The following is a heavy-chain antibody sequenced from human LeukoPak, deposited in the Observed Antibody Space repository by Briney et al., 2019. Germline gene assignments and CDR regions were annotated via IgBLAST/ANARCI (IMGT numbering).Heavy chain of an antibody. J-gene: IGHJ4*02. CDR1: GGSISSYY. D-gene: IGHD3-16*02. CDR2: IYTSGST. V-gene: IGHV4-4*07. Sequence: SETLSLTCTVSGGSISSYYWSWIRQPAGKGLEWIGRIYTSGSTNYNPSLKSRVTMSVDTSKNQFSLKLSSVTAADTAVYYCAREHRRNFQDYDYVWGSYRYTGYYFDYWGQGTLVTVSS. CDR3: AREHRRNFQDYDYVWGSYRYTGYYFDY.